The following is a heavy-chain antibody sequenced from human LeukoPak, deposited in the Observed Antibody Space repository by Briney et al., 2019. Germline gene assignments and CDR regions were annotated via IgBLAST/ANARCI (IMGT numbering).Heavy chain of an antibody. CDR2: INHRGST. CDR3: ARGEPYYYDSSGYPTR. Sequence: SETLSLTCAVYGGSFSGYYWSWIRQPPGKGLEWIGEINHRGSTNYNPSLKSRVTISVDTSKNQFSLKLNSVTAADTAVYYCARGEPYYYDSSGYPTRWGQGTLVTVSS. J-gene: IGHJ4*02. CDR1: GGSFSGYY. V-gene: IGHV4-34*01. D-gene: IGHD3-22*01.